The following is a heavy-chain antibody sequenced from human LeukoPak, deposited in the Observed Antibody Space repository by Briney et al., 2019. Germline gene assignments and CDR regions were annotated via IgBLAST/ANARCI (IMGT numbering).Heavy chain of an antibody. D-gene: IGHD3-10*01. CDR1: GYTFTSYD. CDR3: ARGRRVGGSGTPWYFDY. Sequence: ASVKVSCKASGYTFTSYDINWVRQATGQGLEWMGWMNPNSGNTGYAQKFQGRVTMTRNTSISTAYMELSSLRSEDTAVYYCARGRRVGGSGTPWYFDYWGQGTLVTVSS. CDR2: MNPNSGNT. J-gene: IGHJ4*02. V-gene: IGHV1-8*01.